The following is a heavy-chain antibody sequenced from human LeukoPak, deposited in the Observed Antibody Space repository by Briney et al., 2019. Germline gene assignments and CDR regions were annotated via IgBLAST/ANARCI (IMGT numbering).Heavy chain of an antibody. Sequence: PGGSLRLSCAASGFTVSSNYMSWVRQAPGKGLEWVSVIYSGGSTYYADSVKGRFTISRDNSKNTLYLQMNSLRAEDTAVYYCARDPGGPHTVKWDAFDIWGQGTMVTASS. CDR3: ARDPGGPHTVKWDAFDI. V-gene: IGHV3-53*01. J-gene: IGHJ3*02. CDR2: IYSGGST. D-gene: IGHD2-2*02. CDR1: GFTVSSNY.